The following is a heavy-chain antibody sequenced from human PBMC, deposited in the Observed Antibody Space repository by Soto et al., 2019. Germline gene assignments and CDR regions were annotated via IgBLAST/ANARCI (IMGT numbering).Heavy chain of an antibody. V-gene: IGHV4-39*01. Sequence: PSETLSLTCTVSGGSISSSSYYWGWIRQPPGKGLEWIGSIYYSGSTYYNTSLKSRVTISVDTSKNQIYLKLSSVTAADTALYYFARGDLEMATITGISYFDYWGQGTLVTVSS. D-gene: IGHD5-12*01. CDR1: GGSISSSSYY. CDR2: IYYSGST. J-gene: IGHJ4*02. CDR3: ARGDLEMATITGISYFDY.